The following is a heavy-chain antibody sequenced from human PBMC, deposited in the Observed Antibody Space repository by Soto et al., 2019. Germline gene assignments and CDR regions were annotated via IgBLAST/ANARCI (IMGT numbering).Heavy chain of an antibody. CDR1: GGSIRSNNW. D-gene: IGHD1-26*01. V-gene: IGHV4-4*02. Sequence: SQTLSLTCGVAGGSIRSNNWWRWVRQPPGKGLEWIGEIFHSGSTHYNPSLKTRVTISVDKSKNQFSLKLISVTAADTAVYYCARVYSGSYSDYWGQGTLVTVSS. J-gene: IGHJ4*02. CDR2: IFHSGST. CDR3: ARVYSGSYSDY.